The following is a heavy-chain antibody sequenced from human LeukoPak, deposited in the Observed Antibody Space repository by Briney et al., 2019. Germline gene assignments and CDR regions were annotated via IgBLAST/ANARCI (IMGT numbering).Heavy chain of an antibody. CDR2: IYYSGST. V-gene: IGHV4-59*12. J-gene: IGHJ5*02. CDR1: GGSISSYY. CDR3: ARGRKSPSIAAWTFGSPNWFDP. Sequence: SETLSLTCTVSGGSISSYYWSWIRQPPGKGLEWIGYIYYSGSTNYNPSLKSRVTISVDTSKNQFSLKLSSVTAADTAVYYCARGRKSPSIAAWTFGSPNWFDPWGQGTLVTVSS. D-gene: IGHD6-6*01.